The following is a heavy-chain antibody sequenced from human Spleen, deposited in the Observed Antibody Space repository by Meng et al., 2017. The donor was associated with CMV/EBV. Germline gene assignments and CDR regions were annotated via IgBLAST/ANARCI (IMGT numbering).Heavy chain of an antibody. CDR3: AREFGVSTSSGYYYHGLDV. D-gene: IGHD6-6*01. J-gene: IGHJ6*02. Sequence: LSLTCAASGFTFSDYYMTWIRQAPGKGLEWISYISISGSNIYYADSVKGRFTISRDNAKNSLYLQMNSLRAEDTAVYYCAREFGVSTSSGYYYHGLDVWGQGTTVTVSS. CDR2: ISISGSNI. V-gene: IGHV3-11*04. CDR1: GFTFSDYY.